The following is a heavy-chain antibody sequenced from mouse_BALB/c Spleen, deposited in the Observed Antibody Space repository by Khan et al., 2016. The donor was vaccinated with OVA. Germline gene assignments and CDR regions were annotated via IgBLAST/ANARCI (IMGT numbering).Heavy chain of an antibody. Sequence: EVQLVESGPGLVKPSQSLSLTCTVTGYSITSGYAWNWIRQFPGNKLEWMGYISYSGVTSYTPSLKSRISITRDTSKNQFFLQLNSVTTEDTATYYWARGNCYGYYVDYWGQGTTLTVSS. D-gene: IGHD1-1*01. J-gene: IGHJ2*01. CDR2: ISYSGVT. CDR3: ARGNCYGYYVDY. CDR1: GYSITSGYA. V-gene: IGHV3-2*02.